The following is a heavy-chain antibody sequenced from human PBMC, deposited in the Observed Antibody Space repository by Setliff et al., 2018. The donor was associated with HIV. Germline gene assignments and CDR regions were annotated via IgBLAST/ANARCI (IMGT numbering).Heavy chain of an antibody. J-gene: IGHJ4*02. V-gene: IGHV1-69*06. CDR3: ATLRGIGRTLH. Sequence: ASVKVSCKASGGTFSSYGIGWVRQAPGQGLEWMGGIIPVFGTSNYAQNFQGTVTITADISTSTAYMELSSLRSEDTAVYFCATLRGIGRTLHWAQGTLVTVSS. CDR1: GGTFSSYG. CDR2: IIPVFGTS. D-gene: IGHD1-26*01.